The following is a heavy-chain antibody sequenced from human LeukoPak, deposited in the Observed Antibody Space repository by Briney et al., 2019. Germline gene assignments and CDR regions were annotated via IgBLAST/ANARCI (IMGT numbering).Heavy chain of an antibody. CDR3: ARGGYDFWSGYYGSPGRLWAQKYYFDY. CDR1: GFTFSDYY. J-gene: IGHJ4*02. Sequence: GGSLRLSCAASGFTFSDYYMSWIRQAPGKGLEWVSYISSSSSYTNYADSVKGRSTISRDNAKNSLYLQMNSLRAEDTAVYYCARGGYDFWSGYYGSPGRLWAQKYYFDYWGQGTLVTVSS. V-gene: IGHV3-11*06. D-gene: IGHD3-3*01. CDR2: ISSSSSYT.